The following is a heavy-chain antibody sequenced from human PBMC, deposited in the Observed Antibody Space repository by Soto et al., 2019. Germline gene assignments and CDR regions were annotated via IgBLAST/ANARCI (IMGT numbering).Heavy chain of an antibody. CDR2: IKGDGSEK. J-gene: IGHJ6*04. CDR3: ARRYHYYDFWGGGYRGGYFYALDV. V-gene: IGHV3-7*01. CDR1: GFTFSAYW. D-gene: IGHD3-3*01. Sequence: GGSLRLSCEGSGFTFSAYWMTWVRQAPGKGLEWVASIKGDGSEKYFVDSVKGRFTISRDNDKKSLYLQMNSLRAEDTAVYYCARRYHYYDFWGGGYRGGYFYALDVWGEGTKVTVSS.